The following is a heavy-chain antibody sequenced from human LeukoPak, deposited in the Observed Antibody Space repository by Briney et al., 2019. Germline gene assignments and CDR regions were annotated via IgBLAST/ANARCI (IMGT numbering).Heavy chain of an antibody. J-gene: IGHJ4*02. Sequence: ASVKVSCKASGYIFSTHAINWVRQAPGQGLEWMGWINTNTGDATYAQAFTGRFVFSLDTSLSTTYLQISSLKTDDTAIYYCTRLSGDSSGSLFYFDPWGQGTLVTVSS. D-gene: IGHD3-22*01. V-gene: IGHV7-4-1*02. CDR1: GYIFSTHA. CDR2: INTNTGDA. CDR3: TRLSGDSSGSLFYFDP.